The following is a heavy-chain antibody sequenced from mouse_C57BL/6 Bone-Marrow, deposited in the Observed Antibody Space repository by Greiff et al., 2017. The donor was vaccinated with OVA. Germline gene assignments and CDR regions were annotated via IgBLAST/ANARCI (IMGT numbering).Heavy chain of an antibody. Sequence: VQLQQPGAELVKPGASVKMSCKASGYTFTSYWITWVKQRPGQGLEWIGDIYPGSGSTNYNEKFKSKATLTVDTSSSTAYMQLSSLTSEDSAVYYCARDSYYYGSSYYFDYWGQGTTLTVSS. CDR3: ARDSYYYGSSYYFDY. J-gene: IGHJ2*01. CDR2: IYPGSGST. V-gene: IGHV1-55*01. CDR1: GYTFTSYW. D-gene: IGHD1-1*01.